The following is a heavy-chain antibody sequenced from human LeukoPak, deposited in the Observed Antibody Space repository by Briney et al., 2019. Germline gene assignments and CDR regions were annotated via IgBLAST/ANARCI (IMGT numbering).Heavy chain of an antibody. CDR3: ARDGYSYGHFDY. V-gene: IGHV3-23*01. Sequence: GGTLRLSCAGSGFTFSSYGMSWVRQAPGKGLEWVSAISGSGGSTYYADSVKGRFTISRDNSKNTLYLQMNSLRAEDTAVYYCARDGYSYGHFDYWGQGTLVTVSS. CDR1: GFTFSSYG. CDR2: ISGSGGST. J-gene: IGHJ4*02. D-gene: IGHD5-18*01.